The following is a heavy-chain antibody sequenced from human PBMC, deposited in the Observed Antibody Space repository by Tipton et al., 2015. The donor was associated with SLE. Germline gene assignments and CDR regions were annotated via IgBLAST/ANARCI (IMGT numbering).Heavy chain of an antibody. J-gene: IGHJ5*02. CDR2: INHSGST. CDR1: GGSFSVYY. Sequence: LRLSCAVYGGSFSVYYWSWIRQPPGKGLEWIGEINHSGSTKYNPSLKSRVTISLDTSKSQFSLKLSSVTAADTAVYYCARGAVLIQDNSWFDPWGQGTLVTVSS. V-gene: IGHV4-34*01. CDR3: ARGAVLIQDNSWFDP. D-gene: IGHD2-21*01.